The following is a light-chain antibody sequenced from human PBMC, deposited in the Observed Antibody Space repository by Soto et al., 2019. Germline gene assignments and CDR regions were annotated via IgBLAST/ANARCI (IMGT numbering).Light chain of an antibody. CDR3: QQYNGWLWT. V-gene: IGKV3D-15*01. J-gene: IGKJ1*01. CDR2: GAV. CDR1: QSVSGN. Sequence: EIVMTQSPATLSASPGERVTLSCRVSQSVSGNLAWYQQKPGQAPGLLIYGAVTRATGIPARFSGRGSGTEFTLTITSLQSEDFAVYFCQQYNGWLWTFGQGTKVEI.